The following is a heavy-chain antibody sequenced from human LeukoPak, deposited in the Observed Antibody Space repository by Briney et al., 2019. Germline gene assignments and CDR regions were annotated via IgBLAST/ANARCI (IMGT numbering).Heavy chain of an antibody. CDR1: GYTFTGYY. J-gene: IGHJ3*02. Sequence: HGASVKVSCKASGYTFTGYYMHWVRQAPGQGLEWMGWINPNSGGTNYAQKFQGWVTMTRDTSISTAYMELSRLRSDDTAVYYCARDRVYGSGSDAFDIWGQGTMVTVSS. D-gene: IGHD3-10*01. V-gene: IGHV1-2*04. CDR2: INPNSGGT. CDR3: ARDRVYGSGSDAFDI.